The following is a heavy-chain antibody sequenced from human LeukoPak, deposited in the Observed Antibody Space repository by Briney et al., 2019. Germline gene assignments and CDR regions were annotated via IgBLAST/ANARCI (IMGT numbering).Heavy chain of an antibody. CDR3: ARSPESIAAAGY. D-gene: IGHD6-13*01. CDR1: GYTFTSSD. Sequence: ASVKVSCKASGYTFTSSDINWVRQAPGQGLEWMGWMNPNSGNTGYAQKFQGRLTMTRNTSISTAYMDLSSLRSEDTAVYYCARSPESIAAAGYWGQGTLVTVSS. V-gene: IGHV1-8*01. J-gene: IGHJ4*02. CDR2: MNPNSGNT.